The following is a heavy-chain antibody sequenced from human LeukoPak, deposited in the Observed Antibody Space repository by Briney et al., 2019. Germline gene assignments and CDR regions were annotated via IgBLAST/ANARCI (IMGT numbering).Heavy chain of an antibody. CDR1: GFTFSTYW. CDR2: IKEDGTEE. CDR3: ARGDRRFEY. D-gene: IGHD2-21*01. V-gene: IGHV3-7*01. Sequence: QPGGSLRLSCAAFGFTFSTYWMTWVRQAPGKGLEWVANIKEDGTEEYYVDSVKGRFTISRENAKNSLSLQMKSLRPEDTAVYYCARGDRRFEYWGQGTLVTVSS. J-gene: IGHJ4*02.